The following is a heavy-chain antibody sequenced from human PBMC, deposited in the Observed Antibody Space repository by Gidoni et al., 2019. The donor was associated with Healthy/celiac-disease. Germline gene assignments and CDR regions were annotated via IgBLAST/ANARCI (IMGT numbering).Heavy chain of an antibody. D-gene: IGHD5-12*01. CDR3: ARLVAWTYGMDV. Sequence: QLQLQESGPGLVKPSETLSLTCTVSGASISSSSYYWGWIRQPPGKGLEWIGSIYSSGSTYYNPSLKIRGTISVDTSKIQFSLKLSSVTAADTAVYYCARLVAWTYGMDVWGQGTTVTVSS. CDR1: GASISSSSYY. V-gene: IGHV4-39*01. CDR2: IYSSGST. J-gene: IGHJ6*02.